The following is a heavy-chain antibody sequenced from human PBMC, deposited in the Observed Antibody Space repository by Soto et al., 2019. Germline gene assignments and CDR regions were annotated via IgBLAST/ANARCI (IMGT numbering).Heavy chain of an antibody. J-gene: IGHJ6*02. V-gene: IGHV1-69*01. D-gene: IGHD3-16*01. CDR2: IIPIFDSR. CDR3: SRGETYLGV. Sequence: QVQLVQSGAEVKKPGSSVKVSCKASRDAFSKYAFNWVRQAPGQGLEWIGWIIPIFDSRNYAEKFQGRVTITADESTSTAYMELRILRFEDTAVYYCSRGETYLGVWGQGTTVTVSS. CDR1: RDAFSKYA.